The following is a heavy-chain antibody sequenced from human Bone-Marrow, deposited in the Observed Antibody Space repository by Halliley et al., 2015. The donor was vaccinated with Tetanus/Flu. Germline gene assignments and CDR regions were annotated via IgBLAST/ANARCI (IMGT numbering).Heavy chain of an antibody. Sequence: WMAIIYPAASDPRYSPSFQGQVTFSVDKSINTAYLQWSSLEASDTAMYYCARLPVTGPSYFDTWGQGTPVTVSS. D-gene: IGHD6-19*01. CDR2: IYPAASDP. CDR3: ARLPVTGPSYFDT. J-gene: IGHJ4*02. V-gene: IGHV5-51*01.